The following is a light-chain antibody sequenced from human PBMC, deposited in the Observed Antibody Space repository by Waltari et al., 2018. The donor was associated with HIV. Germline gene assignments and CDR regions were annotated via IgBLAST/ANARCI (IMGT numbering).Light chain of an antibody. CDR2: EVN. V-gene: IGLV2-14*01. Sequence: QSALTQPASVSGSPGQSITISCTGTSSDVGGYNYVSWYQQHPGKAPKLMIYEVNNRPSGVSNLFSGSKSGNTASLTISGLQAEDEADYYCSSYTSSSTRGVVFGGGTKLTVL. CDR3: SSYTSSSTRGVV. CDR1: SSDVGGYNY. J-gene: IGLJ2*01.